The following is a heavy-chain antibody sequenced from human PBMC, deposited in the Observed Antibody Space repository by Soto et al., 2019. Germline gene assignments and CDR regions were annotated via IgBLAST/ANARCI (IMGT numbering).Heavy chain of an antibody. V-gene: IGHV5-51*01. CDR1: GYSFASYW. CDR3: ARTRSFTLGFYYDGMDV. CDR2: IYPGDSDT. D-gene: IGHD6-6*01. Sequence: GESLKISGHGYGYSFASYWICWVRQMSGKDLEWMGIIYPGDSDTRYSPSFQGQVTISADKSLRTAYLQWTSLKASDTALYYCARTRSFTLGFYYDGMDVWGQGTTVTVSS. J-gene: IGHJ6*02.